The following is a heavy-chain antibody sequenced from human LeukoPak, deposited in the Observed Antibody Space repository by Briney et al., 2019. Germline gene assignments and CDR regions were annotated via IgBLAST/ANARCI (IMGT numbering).Heavy chain of an antibody. V-gene: IGHV3-23*01. Sequence: GGSLRLSCAASGFTFSSYAMSWVRQAPGKGLEWVSAISGSGGSTYYADSVKGRFTISRDNSKNTLYLQMNSLRAEDTAVYYCARVMRNGSGYYLDYWGQGTLVTVSS. J-gene: IGHJ4*02. D-gene: IGHD3-22*01. CDR2: ISGSGGST. CDR1: GFTFSSYA. CDR3: ARVMRNGSGYYLDY.